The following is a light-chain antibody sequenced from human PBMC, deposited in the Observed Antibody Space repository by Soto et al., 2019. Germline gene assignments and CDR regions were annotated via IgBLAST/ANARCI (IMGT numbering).Light chain of an antibody. CDR1: QSVSSSY. CDR3: QQFSSPPPMFT. V-gene: IGKV3-20*01. J-gene: IGKJ2*01. CDR2: GAS. Sequence: EIVLTQSPGTLSLSPGERATLSCRASQSVSSSYLAWYQQKPGQAPRLLIYGASSRATGIPDRFSGSGSGTDFTLTISRLEPEDVAVYYCQQFSSPPPMFTFGQGTKLEIK.